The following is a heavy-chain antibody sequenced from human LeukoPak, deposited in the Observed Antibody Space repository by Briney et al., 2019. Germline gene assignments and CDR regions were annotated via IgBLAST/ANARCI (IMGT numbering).Heavy chain of an antibody. CDR1: GYSISRAFY. CDR2: IYYSGST. D-gene: IGHD2-2*01. J-gene: IGHJ4*02. CDR3: AVYCSSTSCCPWPHDY. V-gene: IGHV4-59*12. Sequence: PSETLSLTCSVSGYSISRAFYWGWIRQPPGKGLEWIGYIYYSGSTNYNPSLKSRVTISVDTSKNQFSLKLSSVTAADTAVYYCAVYCSSTSCCPWPHDYWGQGTLVTVSS.